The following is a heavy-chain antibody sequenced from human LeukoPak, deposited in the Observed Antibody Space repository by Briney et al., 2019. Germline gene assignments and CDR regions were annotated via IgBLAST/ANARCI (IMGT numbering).Heavy chain of an antibody. CDR2: LYHPDTT. CDR3: ARVIVVVPAARELLAY. Sequence: PSETLSLTCAVSGYPISNAYYWVWIRQPPGKGLEWIGGLYHPDTTYYNPSLKSRVTMSVDTSKNQFSLKLSSVTAADTAVYYCARVIVVVPAARELLAYWGQGTLVTVSS. J-gene: IGHJ4*02. D-gene: IGHD2-2*01. V-gene: IGHV4-38-2*01. CDR1: GYPISNAYY.